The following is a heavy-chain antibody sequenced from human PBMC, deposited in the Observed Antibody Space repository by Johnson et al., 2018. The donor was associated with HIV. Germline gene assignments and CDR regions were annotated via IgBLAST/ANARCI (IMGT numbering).Heavy chain of an antibody. J-gene: IGHJ3*01. CDR3: ARDGESQQLPLGDAFDV. V-gene: IGHV3-33*01. D-gene: IGHD6-13*01. CDR1: GFTFNSYG. Sequence: QVQLVESGGGVVQPGRSLRLSCAASGFTFNSYGMHWVRQAPGKGLAWVAVIWYDGSNKYYADSVTGRFTISRDNSKNTLYLQMSSLRVEDTAMYYCARDGESQQLPLGDAFDVWGQGKMVTVSS. CDR2: IWYDGSNK.